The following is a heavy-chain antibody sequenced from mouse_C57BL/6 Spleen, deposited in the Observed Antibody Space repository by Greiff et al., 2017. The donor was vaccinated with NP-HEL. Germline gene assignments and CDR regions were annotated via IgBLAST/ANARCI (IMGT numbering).Heavy chain of an antibody. CDR1: GYTFTSYW. CDR2: IYPGSGST. D-gene: IGHD1-1*01. Sequence: QVQLQQPGAELVKPGASVKMSCKASGYTFTSYWITWVKQRPGQGLEWIGDIYPGSGSTNYNEKFKSKATLTVDPSSSTAYMQLSSLTSEDSAVYYCARRDYYGSSYYAMDYWGQGTSVTVSS. V-gene: IGHV1-55*01. CDR3: ARRDYYGSSYYAMDY. J-gene: IGHJ4*01.